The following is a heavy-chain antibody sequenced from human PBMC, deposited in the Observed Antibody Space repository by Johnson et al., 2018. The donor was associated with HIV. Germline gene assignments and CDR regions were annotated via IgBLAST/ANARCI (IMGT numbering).Heavy chain of an antibody. V-gene: IGHV3-74*02. D-gene: IGHD7-27*01. CDR2: INSDGSST. Sequence: VQLVESGGGVVQPGGSLRLSCAASGFTFSSYWMHWVRQAPGKGLVWVSRINSDGSSTSYADSVKGRFTISRDNSKNTLYLQMNSLRAEDTAVYYCARPRTGSDAFDIWGQGTMVTVSS. CDR1: GFTFSSYW. J-gene: IGHJ3*02. CDR3: ARPRTGSDAFDI.